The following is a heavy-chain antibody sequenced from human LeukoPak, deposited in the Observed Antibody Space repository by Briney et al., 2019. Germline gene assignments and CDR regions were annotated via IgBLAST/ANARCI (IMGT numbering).Heavy chain of an antibody. Sequence: ASVKVSCKASGYTFTGYYMHWVRQAPGQGLEWMGWINPNSGGTNYAQKFQGRVTMTRDTSISTAYMELSRLRSDDTTVYYCARDLEGYCSGGSCLADAFDIWGQGTMVTVSS. CDR1: GYTFTGYY. D-gene: IGHD2-15*01. CDR2: INPNSGGT. J-gene: IGHJ3*02. CDR3: ARDLEGYCSGGSCLADAFDI. V-gene: IGHV1-2*02.